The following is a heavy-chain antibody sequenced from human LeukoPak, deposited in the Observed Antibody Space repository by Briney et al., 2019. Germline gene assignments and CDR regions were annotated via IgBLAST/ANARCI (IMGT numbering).Heavy chain of an antibody. CDR3: ARVRSGYFRAPDFDY. J-gene: IGHJ4*02. D-gene: IGHD3-22*01. CDR2: ISNDGDNT. Sequence: GGSLRLSCAASGFTFTTYAMHWVRQAPGKGLEYVSSISNDGDNTYYANSVRGRFIISRDNSKNTLYLQLGSLRAEDMAVYYCARVRSGYFRAPDFDYWGQGTLVTVSS. V-gene: IGHV3-64*01. CDR1: GFTFTTYA.